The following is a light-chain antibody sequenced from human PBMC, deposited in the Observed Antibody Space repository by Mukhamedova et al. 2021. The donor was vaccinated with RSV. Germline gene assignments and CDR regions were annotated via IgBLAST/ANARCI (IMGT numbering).Light chain of an antibody. V-gene: IGLV2-14*01. J-gene: IGLJ1*01. CDR2: EVS. CDR3: SSYTSSSTPYV. Sequence: GTSSDVGGYNYVSWYQQHPGKAPKLMIYEVSNRPSGVSNRFSGSKSCNTASLTISGLQAEDEADYYCSSYTSSSTPYVFGTGTKVT. CDR1: SSDVGGYNY.